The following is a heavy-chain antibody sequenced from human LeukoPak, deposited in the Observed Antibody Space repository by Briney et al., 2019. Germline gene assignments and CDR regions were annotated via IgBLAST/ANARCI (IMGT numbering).Heavy chain of an antibody. V-gene: IGHV1-69*05. CDR3: ARERIAGYCSSTSCAKGYYYYYGMDV. CDR1: GGTFSSYA. Sequence: GASVTVSCTASGGTFSSYAISWVRQAPGQGLEWMGGIIPIFGTANYAQKFQGRVTMTRDTSTSTVYMELSSLRSEDTAVYYCARERIAGYCSSTSCAKGYYYYYGMDVWGQGTTVTVSS. D-gene: IGHD2-2*01. J-gene: IGHJ6*02. CDR2: IIPIFGTA.